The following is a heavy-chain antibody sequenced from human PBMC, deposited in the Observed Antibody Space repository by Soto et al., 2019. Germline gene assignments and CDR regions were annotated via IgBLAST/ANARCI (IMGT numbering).Heavy chain of an antibody. J-gene: IGHJ6*02. CDR2: IYYSWST. D-gene: IGHD6-19*01. CDR1: GVNISSYY. V-gene: IGHV4-59*01. CDR3: ARDDGIAVAGPYYGMDV. Sequence: PPATPPLTCPLSGVNISSYYWSWLRQPPGKGLEWIGSIYYSWSTNYNPALKSRVTISVDTSKNQFSLKLSSVTAADTAVYYCARDDGIAVAGPYYGMDVWGQGTTVTVS.